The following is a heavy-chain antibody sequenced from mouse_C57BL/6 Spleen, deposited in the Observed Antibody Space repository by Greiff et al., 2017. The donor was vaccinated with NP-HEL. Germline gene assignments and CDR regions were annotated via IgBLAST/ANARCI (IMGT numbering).Heavy chain of an antibody. D-gene: IGHD2-4*01. CDR2: IWSGGST. Sequence: VHVKQSGPGLVQPSQSLSITCTVSGFSLTSYGVHWVRQSPGKGLEWLGVIWSGGSTDYNAAFISRLSISKDNSKSQVFFKMNSLQADDTARYYCARGRLRRGWYFDVWGTGTTVTVSS. V-gene: IGHV2-2*01. CDR3: ARGRLRRGWYFDV. CDR1: GFSLTSYG. J-gene: IGHJ1*03.